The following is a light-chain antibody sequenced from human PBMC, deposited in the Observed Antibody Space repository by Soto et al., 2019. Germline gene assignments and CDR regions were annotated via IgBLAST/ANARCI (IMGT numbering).Light chain of an antibody. V-gene: IGLV1-44*01. CDR1: SSNIGSNT. Sequence: QSVLTQPPSASGTPGQRVTISCSGSSSNIGSNTVNWYQQLPGTAPKLLIYSNNQRPSGVPYRFSGSKSGASASLAISGLQSEDEADYYCAAWDDSLNGREVFGGGTKLTVL. J-gene: IGLJ2*01. CDR2: SNN. CDR3: AAWDDSLNGREV.